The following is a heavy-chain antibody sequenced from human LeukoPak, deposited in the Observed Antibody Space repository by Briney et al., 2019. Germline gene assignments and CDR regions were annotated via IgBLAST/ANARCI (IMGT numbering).Heavy chain of an antibody. V-gene: IGHV4-30-2*06. D-gene: IGHD1-1*01. Sequence: PSETLSLTCTVSGDSISSGGYYWNWVRQSPGKGLEWIGCIHHSGSIHYTPSLKSRVTISVDRSNNQFSLKLSSVTAADTAVYYCARGTDAWKVGYWGQGTLVTVSS. CDR1: GDSISSGGYY. CDR3: ARGTDAWKVGY. J-gene: IGHJ4*02. CDR2: IHHSGSI.